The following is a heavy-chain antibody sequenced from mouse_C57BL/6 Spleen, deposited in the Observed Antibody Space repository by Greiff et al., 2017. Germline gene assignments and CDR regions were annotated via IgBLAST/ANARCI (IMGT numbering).Heavy chain of an antibody. Sequence: VQLQQSGPELVKPGASVKISCKASGYAFSSSWMNWVKQRPGKGLEWIGRIYPGDGDTNYNGKFKGKATLTADKSSSTAYMQLSSLTSEDSAVYFCARVGSSYVPYAMDYWGQGTSVTVSS. CDR3: ARVGSSYVPYAMDY. V-gene: IGHV1-82*01. CDR1: GYAFSSSW. J-gene: IGHJ4*01. CDR2: IYPGDGDT. D-gene: IGHD1-1*01.